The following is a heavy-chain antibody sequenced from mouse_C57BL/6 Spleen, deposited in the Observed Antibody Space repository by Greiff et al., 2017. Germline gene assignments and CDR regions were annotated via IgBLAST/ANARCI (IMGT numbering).Heavy chain of an antibody. D-gene: IGHD2-14*01. CDR2: IYPGDGDT. CDR3: ARKSDRDWYFDV. Sequence: QVQLKESGPELVKPGASVKISCKASGYAFSSSWMNWVKQRPGKGLEWIGRIYPGDGDTNYNGKFKGKATLTADKSSSTAYMQLSSLTSEDSAVYFCARKSDRDWYFDVWGTGTTVTVSS. J-gene: IGHJ1*03. CDR1: GYAFSSSW. V-gene: IGHV1-82*01.